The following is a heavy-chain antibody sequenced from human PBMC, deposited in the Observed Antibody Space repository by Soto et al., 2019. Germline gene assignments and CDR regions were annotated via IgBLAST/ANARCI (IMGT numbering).Heavy chain of an antibody. Sequence: SLRGHCTASGSAFTSDGIIWVRQAPVQGLDWMGWISAYNGNTNYAQKLQGRVTMTTDTSTSTTYMELRSLRSDDTAVYYCAREWTYYDFWSGYPGRNWFDPWGQGTLVTVSS. CDR2: ISAYNGNT. CDR1: GSAFTSDG. V-gene: IGHV1-18*04. J-gene: IGHJ5*02. CDR3: AREWTYYDFWSGYPGRNWFDP. D-gene: IGHD3-3*01.